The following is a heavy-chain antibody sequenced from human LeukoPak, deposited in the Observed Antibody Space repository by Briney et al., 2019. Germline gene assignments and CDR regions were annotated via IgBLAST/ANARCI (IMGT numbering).Heavy chain of an antibody. CDR1: GFTFSTYG. J-gene: IGHJ1*01. D-gene: IGHD2-2*01. V-gene: IGHV3-21*01. CDR2: ISSSSSYI. Sequence: PGGSLRLSCEASGFTFSTYGMHWVRQAPGKGLEWVSSISSSSSYIYYADSVKGRFTISRDNAKNSLYLQMNSLRAEDTAVYYCARAPSCSSTSCQEGYFQHWGQGTLVTVSS. CDR3: ARAPSCSSTSCQEGYFQH.